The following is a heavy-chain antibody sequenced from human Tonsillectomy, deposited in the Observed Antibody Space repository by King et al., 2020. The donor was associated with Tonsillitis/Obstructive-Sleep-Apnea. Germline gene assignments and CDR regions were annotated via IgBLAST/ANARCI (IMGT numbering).Heavy chain of an antibody. Sequence: VQLVESGGGVVQPGRSRRLSCVASGVTFRHYAMHWVRQSPGKGLEWAALISYDGSGKYYADSVKGRFTVSRDNSKNTLYLQMNFLRPEDTAVYYCARGEMATISPAFDIWGQGTMLTVSS. CDR1: GVTFRHYA. V-gene: IGHV3-30*04. CDR2: ISYDGSGK. D-gene: IGHD5-24*01. CDR3: ARGEMATISPAFDI. J-gene: IGHJ3*02.